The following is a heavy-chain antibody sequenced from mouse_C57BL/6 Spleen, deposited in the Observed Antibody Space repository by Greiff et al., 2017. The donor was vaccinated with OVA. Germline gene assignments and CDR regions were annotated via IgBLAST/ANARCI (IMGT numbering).Heavy chain of an antibody. D-gene: IGHD4-1*01. V-gene: IGHV1-54*01. CDR2: INPGSGGT. Sequence: VKVVESGAELVRPGTSVKVSCKASGYAFTNYLIEWVKQRPGQGLEWIGVINPGSGGTNYNEKFKGKATLTADKSSSTAYMQLSSLTSEDSAVYFCASPANWDRAWFAYWGQGTLVTVSA. J-gene: IGHJ3*01. CDR3: ASPANWDRAWFAY. CDR1: GYAFTNYL.